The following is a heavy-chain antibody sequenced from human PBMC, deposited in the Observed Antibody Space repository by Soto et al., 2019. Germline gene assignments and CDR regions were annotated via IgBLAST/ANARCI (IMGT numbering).Heavy chain of an antibody. CDR3: ARENTRDYYYYGMDV. CDR1: GYTFTSCD. J-gene: IGHJ6*02. V-gene: IGHV1-8*01. Sequence: ASVKVSCKASGYTFTSCDINWVRQATGQGLEWMGWMNPNSGNTGYAQKFQGRVTMTRNTSISTAYMELSSLRSEDTAVYYCARENTRDYYYYGMDVWGQGTTVTVSS. CDR2: MNPNSGNT.